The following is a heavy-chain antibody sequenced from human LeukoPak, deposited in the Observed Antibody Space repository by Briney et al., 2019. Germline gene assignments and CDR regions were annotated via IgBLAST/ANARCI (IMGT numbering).Heavy chain of an antibody. CDR1: GGSFSGYY. Sequence: PSETLSLTCAVYGGSFSGYYWSWIRQPPGKGLEWIGEINHSGSTNYNPSLKSRVTISVDTSKNQFSLKLSSVTAADTAVYYCARDSVGATNEPDYWYFDLWGRGTLVTVSS. V-gene: IGHV4-34*01. CDR2: INHSGST. CDR3: ARDSVGATNEPDYWYFDL. D-gene: IGHD1-26*01. J-gene: IGHJ2*01.